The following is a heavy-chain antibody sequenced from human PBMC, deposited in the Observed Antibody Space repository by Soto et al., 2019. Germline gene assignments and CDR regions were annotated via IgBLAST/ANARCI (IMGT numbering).Heavy chain of an antibody. CDR1: GYSFTNYW. Sequence: GESLKISCKVSGYSFTNYWIGWVRQMPGKDLEWMGIIFSGVSDSVYSPSFQGQVTISVDNSITTAYLQWNSLKASDTAMFYCARRRTYYDAEPGYFDVWGRGTLVTVSS. D-gene: IGHD3-3*01. CDR3: ARRRTYYDAEPGYFDV. J-gene: IGHJ2*01. V-gene: IGHV5-51*01. CDR2: IFSGVSDS.